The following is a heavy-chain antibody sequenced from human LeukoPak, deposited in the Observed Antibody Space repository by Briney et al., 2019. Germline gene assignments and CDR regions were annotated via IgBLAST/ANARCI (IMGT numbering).Heavy chain of an antibody. Sequence: SETLSLTCAVYGGSFSGYYWSWIRQPPGKGLEWIGYIYYSGSTNYNPSLKSRVTISVDTSKNQFSLKLSSVTAADTAVYYCARQLGRDGYNFLDYWGQGTLVTVSS. CDR1: GGSFSGYY. J-gene: IGHJ4*02. V-gene: IGHV4-59*08. CDR2: IYYSGST. D-gene: IGHD5-24*01. CDR3: ARQLGRDGYNFLDY.